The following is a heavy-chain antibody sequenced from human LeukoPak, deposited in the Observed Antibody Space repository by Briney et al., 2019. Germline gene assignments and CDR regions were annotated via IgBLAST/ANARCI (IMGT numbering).Heavy chain of an antibody. CDR1: GGSFSGYY. CDR2: INHSGST. Sequence: SETLSLTCAVYGGSFSGYYWSCIRQPPGKGLEWIGEINHSGSTNYNPSLKSRVTISVDKSKNQFSLNLSSVTAADTAVYYCARDRRYYDSSAYIRGFDYWGQGTLVTVSS. CDR3: ARDRRYYDSSAYIRGFDY. D-gene: IGHD3-22*01. J-gene: IGHJ4*02. V-gene: IGHV4-34*01.